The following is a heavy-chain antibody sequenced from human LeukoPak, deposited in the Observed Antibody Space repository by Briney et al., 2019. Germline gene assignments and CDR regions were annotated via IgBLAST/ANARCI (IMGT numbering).Heavy chain of an antibody. D-gene: IGHD2-2*01. J-gene: IGHJ3*02. CDR1: GFTFSSYS. CDR3: ARVRPAVDAFDI. CDR2: ISSSSSYI. V-gene: IGHV3-21*01. Sequence: PGGSLRLSCAASGFTFSSYSMNWVRQAPGKGLEWVSSISSSSSYIYYADSVKGRFTISRDNAKNSLYLQMNSLRAEDTAVYYCARVRPAVDAFDIWGQGTMVTVSS.